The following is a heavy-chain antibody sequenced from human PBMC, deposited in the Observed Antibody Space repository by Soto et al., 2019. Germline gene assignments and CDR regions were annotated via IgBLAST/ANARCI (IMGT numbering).Heavy chain of an antibody. D-gene: IGHD2-2*01. CDR1: GFTFSSYG. CDR3: AKDSGAPLRIVVVPAANYYGMDV. CDR2: ISYDGSNK. V-gene: IGHV3-30*18. Sequence: QVQLVESGGGVVQPGRSLRLSCAASGFTFSSYGMHWVRQAPGKGLEWVAVISYDGSNKYYADSVKGRFTISRDNSKNTLYLQMNSLRAEDTAVYYCAKDSGAPLRIVVVPAANYYGMDVWGQGTTVTVSS. J-gene: IGHJ6*02.